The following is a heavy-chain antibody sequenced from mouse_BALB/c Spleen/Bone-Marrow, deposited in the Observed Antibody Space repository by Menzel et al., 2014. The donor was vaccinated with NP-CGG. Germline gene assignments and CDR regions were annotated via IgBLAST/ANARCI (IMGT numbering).Heavy chain of an antibody. CDR1: GYTFTSYI. V-gene: IGHV1-14*01. CDR2: INPYNDGT. D-gene: IGHD2-3*01. J-gene: IGHJ4*01. Sequence: EVKLLESGPELVKPGASVKMSCKASGYTFTSYIMHWVKQKPGQGLEWIGYINPYNDGTKYNEKFKGKATLTSDKSSSPAYMELSSLNSEDSAVYYCARRWLPYAMDYWGQGTSVTVSS. CDR3: ARRWLPYAMDY.